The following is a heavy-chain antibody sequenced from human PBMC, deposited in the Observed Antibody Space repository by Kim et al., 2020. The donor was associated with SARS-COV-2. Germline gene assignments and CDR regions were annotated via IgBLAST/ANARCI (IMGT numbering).Heavy chain of an antibody. CDR1: GGAFTNYY. D-gene: IGHD3-22*01. Sequence: SETLSLTCAVYGGAFTNYYWSWIRQTPGKGLEWIGEINHSGTPNYNPSLKSRVTISIDMSKNQFSLKLSSLTAADTAVYYCARGQYYFDISVYYDYWGQGTLVTVSS. CDR3: ARGQYYFDISVYYDY. CDR2: INHSGTP. V-gene: IGHV4-34*01. J-gene: IGHJ4*02.